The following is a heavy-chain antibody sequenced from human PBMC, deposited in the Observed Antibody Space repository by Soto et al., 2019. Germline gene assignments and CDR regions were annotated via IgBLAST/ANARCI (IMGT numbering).Heavy chain of an antibody. CDR3: ARDCSGGSCYLGLDV. D-gene: IGHD2-15*01. V-gene: IGHV3-21*01. CDR1: GFNFNSYT. J-gene: IGHJ6*02. Sequence: LRLSCAASGFNFNSYTINWVRQAPGKRLEWLSSISSSGYIFSTDSVRGRFTISRDNAKNSVYLQINSLRAEDTAVYFCARDCSGGSCYLGLDVWGQGTAVTVSS. CDR2: ISSSGYI.